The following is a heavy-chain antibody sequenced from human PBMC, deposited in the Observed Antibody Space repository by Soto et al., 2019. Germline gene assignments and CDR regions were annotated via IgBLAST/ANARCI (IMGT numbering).Heavy chain of an antibody. D-gene: IGHD3-3*01. CDR3: ARDRVITIFGVVTGGYFDY. Sequence: GGSLRLSCAASGFTFSSYGTHWVRQAPGKGLEWVAVIWYDGSNKYYADSVKGRFTISRDNSKNTLYLQMNSLRAEDTAVYYCARDRVITIFGVVTGGYFDYWGQGTLVTVSS. CDR2: IWYDGSNK. J-gene: IGHJ4*02. V-gene: IGHV3-33*01. CDR1: GFTFSSYG.